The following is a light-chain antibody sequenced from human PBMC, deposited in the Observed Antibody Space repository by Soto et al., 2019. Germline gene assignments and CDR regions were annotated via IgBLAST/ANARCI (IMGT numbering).Light chain of an antibody. CDR3: SSYTSSSTRV. V-gene: IGLV2-14*01. CDR2: DVT. J-gene: IGLJ1*01. Sequence: QSALTQPASVSGSPGQSITISCTGTSSDVGGYNSVSWYQQHPGKAPKLVIYDVTNRPSVISNRFSGSKSGNTASLTIPGLQAEDEADYYCSSYTSSSTRVFGTGTKVTVL. CDR1: SSDVGGYNS.